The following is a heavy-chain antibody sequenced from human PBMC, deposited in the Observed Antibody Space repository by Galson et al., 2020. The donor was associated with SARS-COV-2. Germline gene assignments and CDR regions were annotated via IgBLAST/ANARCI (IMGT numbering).Heavy chain of an antibody. CDR2: ISSSGSTI. V-gene: IGHV3-48*03. D-gene: IGHD3-16*02. Sequence: GEPLKISCAASGFTFSSYEMNWVRQAPGEGLGWVSYISSSGSTIYYADSVKGRFTISRDNAKNSLYLQMNSLRAEDTAVYYCARYDYVCGSYRWVDYWGQGTLVTVSS. J-gene: IGHJ4*02. CDR3: ARYDYVCGSYRWVDY. CDR1: GFTFSSYE.